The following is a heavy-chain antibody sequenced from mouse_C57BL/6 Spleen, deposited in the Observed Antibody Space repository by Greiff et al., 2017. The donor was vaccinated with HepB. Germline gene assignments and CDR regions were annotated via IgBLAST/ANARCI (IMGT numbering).Heavy chain of an antibody. CDR3: ARHDYGFAY. D-gene: IGHD2-13*01. CDR1: GFTFSDYY. V-gene: IGHV5-12*01. J-gene: IGHJ3*01. Sequence: EVMLVESGGGLVQPGGSLKLSCAASGFTFSDYYMYWVRQTPEKRLEWVAYISNGGGSTYYPDTVKGRFTISRDNAKNTLYLQMSRLKSEDTAMYYCARHDYGFAYWGQGTLVTVSA. CDR2: ISNGGGST.